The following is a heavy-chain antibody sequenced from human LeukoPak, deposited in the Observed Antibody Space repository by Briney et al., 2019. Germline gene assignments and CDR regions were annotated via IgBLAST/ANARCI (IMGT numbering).Heavy chain of an antibody. CDR1: GFTFSSYE. V-gene: IGHV3-48*03. J-gene: IGHJ4*02. D-gene: IGHD6-19*01. CDR2: ISSSGSTI. Sequence: GGSLRLSCAASGFTFSSYEMNWVRQAPGKGLEWVSYISSSGSTIYYADSVKGRFTISRDNAKNSLYLQMSSLRAEDTAVYYCARDRGRVAGEYFDYWGQGTLVTVSS. CDR3: ARDRGRVAGEYFDY.